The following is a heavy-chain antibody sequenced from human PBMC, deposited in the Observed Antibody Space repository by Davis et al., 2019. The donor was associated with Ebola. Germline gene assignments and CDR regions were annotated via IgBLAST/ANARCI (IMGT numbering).Heavy chain of an antibody. Sequence: PGGSLRLSCVASGFTFSGYWMHWVRQVPGKGLVWVSRISNDGVTTNYADSVKGRFTVSRDNAKNTLYLQMNNLRVEDTAVYYCARGWLRSGLDVWGKGAAVIVSS. CDR3: ARGWLRSGLDV. J-gene: IGHJ6*04. CDR2: ISNDGVTT. D-gene: IGHD5-12*01. V-gene: IGHV3-74*01. CDR1: GFTFSGYW.